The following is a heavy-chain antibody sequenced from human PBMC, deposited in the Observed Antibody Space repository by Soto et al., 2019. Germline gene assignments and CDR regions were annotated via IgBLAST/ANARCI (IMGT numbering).Heavy chain of an antibody. CDR3: ARAKGGGIAAAIGY. D-gene: IGHD6-13*01. Sequence: SETLSLTCTVSGGSVSSGSYYWSWIRQPPGKGLEWIGYIYYSGSTNYNPSLKSRVTISVDTSKNQFSLKLSSVTAADTAVYYCARAKGGGIAAAIGYWGQGTLVTVSS. CDR2: IYYSGST. J-gene: IGHJ4*02. V-gene: IGHV4-61*01. CDR1: GGSVSSGSYY.